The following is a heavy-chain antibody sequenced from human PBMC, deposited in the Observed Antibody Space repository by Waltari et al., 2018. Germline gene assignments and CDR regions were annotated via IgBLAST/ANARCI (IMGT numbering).Heavy chain of an antibody. CDR2: FYVGGSDT. CDR1: GFTFSSYA. V-gene: IGHV3-23*03. Sequence: EVHLLESGGGLIQPGGSLRLSCAASGFTFSSYARSWVRQVPGKGLECVSVFYVGGSDTYYADSVKGRFTISRDNSKNTLYLQMNSLRAEDTAVYYCAKDRGHCGGDCFHFDYWGHGTLVTVSS. CDR3: AKDRGHCGGDCFHFDY. D-gene: IGHD2-21*01. J-gene: IGHJ4*01.